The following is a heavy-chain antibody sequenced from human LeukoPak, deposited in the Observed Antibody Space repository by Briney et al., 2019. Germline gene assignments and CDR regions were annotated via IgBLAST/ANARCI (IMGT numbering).Heavy chain of an antibody. D-gene: IGHD3-22*01. J-gene: IGHJ5*02. CDR2: IIPIFGTA. V-gene: IGHV1-69*13. CDR1: GGTFSSYA. CDR3: ARDYTDYYDSTRFDP. Sequence: ASVKVSCKASGGTFSSYAISWVRQAPGQGLEWMGGIIPIFGTANYAQKFQGRVTITADESTSTAYMELSSLRSEDTAVYYCARDYTDYYDSTRFDPWGQGTLVTVSS.